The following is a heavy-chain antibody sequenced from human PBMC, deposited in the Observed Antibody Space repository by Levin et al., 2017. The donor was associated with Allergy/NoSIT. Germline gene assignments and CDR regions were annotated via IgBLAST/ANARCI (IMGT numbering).Heavy chain of an antibody. J-gene: IGHJ5*02. Sequence: PGGSLRLSCAASGFTFSSYWMSWVRQAPGKGLEWVANIKQDGSEKYYVDSVKGRFTISRDNAKNSLYLQMNSLRAEDTAVYYCARAGSYSSSYWFDPWGQGTLVTVSS. V-gene: IGHV3-7*01. CDR1: GFTFSSYW. CDR2: IKQDGSEK. D-gene: IGHD6-13*01. CDR3: ARAGSYSSSYWFDP.